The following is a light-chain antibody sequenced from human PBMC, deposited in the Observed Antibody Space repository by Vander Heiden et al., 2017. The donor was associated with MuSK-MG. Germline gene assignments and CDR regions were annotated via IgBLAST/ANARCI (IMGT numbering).Light chain of an antibody. Sequence: EIVLTQSPATLSLSPGERATLSCGASQSVSRNYLAWYQQKPGRAPRLLIYDASIRATGIPDRISGSGSGTDFTLTISRLEPEDVGVYYCQQDDNSPITFGGGTKVDIK. CDR1: QSVSRNY. J-gene: IGKJ4*01. V-gene: IGKV3D-20*01. CDR2: DAS. CDR3: QQDDNSPIT.